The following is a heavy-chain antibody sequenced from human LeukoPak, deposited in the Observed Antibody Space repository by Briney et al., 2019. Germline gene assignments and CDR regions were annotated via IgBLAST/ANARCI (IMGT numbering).Heavy chain of an antibody. V-gene: IGHV4-34*01. Sequence: SETLSLTCAVYGGSFSGYYWSWIRQPPGKGLEWIGEINHSGSTNYNPSLKSRVTISVDTSKNQFPLKLSSVTAADTAVYYCARAGLLVRGVILRYFDLWGRGTLVTVSS. CDR1: GGSFSGYY. CDR2: INHSGST. D-gene: IGHD3-10*01. J-gene: IGHJ2*01. CDR3: ARAGLLVRGVILRYFDL.